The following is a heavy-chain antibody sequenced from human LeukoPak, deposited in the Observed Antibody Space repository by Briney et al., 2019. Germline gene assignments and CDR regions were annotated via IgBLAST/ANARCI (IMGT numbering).Heavy chain of an antibody. Sequence: GGSLRLSCAASGFTFSSYEMNWVRQAPGKGLEWVSYMKGRFTISRDNAKNSLYLQMNSLRAEDTAVYYCAELGITMIGGVWGKGTTVTISS. J-gene: IGHJ6*04. CDR1: GFTFSSYE. D-gene: IGHD3-10*02. CDR3: AELGITMIGGV. V-gene: IGHV3-48*03.